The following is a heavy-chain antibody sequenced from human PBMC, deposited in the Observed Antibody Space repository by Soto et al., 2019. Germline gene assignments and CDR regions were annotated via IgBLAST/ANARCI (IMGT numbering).Heavy chain of an antibody. CDR3: ARNPVITFWGSIFDY. Sequence: EVQLVESGGGLVQPGGSLRLSSAASGFTFSSYWMSWVRQAPGKGLEWVANIKQDGSEKYFMDSVKGRFTISRDNAKNSLYLQMNSLGGEGTAVYYCARNPVITFWGSIFDYWGQGTLVTVSS. D-gene: IGHD3-16*01. V-gene: IGHV3-7*01. CDR1: GFTFSSYW. J-gene: IGHJ4*02. CDR2: IKQDGSEK.